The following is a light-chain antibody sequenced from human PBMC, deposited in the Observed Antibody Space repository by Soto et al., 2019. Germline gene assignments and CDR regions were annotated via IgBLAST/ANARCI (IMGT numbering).Light chain of an antibody. CDR3: QQTYTTPFT. CDR2: GGS. V-gene: IGKV1-39*01. J-gene: IGKJ4*01. CDR1: QSISSY. Sequence: DIQMTQSPSSLSASVGDRVTITCRASQSISSYLSWYQQKPGKAPKRLIYGGSTLQSGVPSRFSGSGSGTDFTLTISSLQPEDFATYFCQQTYTTPFTFGGGTNVDVK.